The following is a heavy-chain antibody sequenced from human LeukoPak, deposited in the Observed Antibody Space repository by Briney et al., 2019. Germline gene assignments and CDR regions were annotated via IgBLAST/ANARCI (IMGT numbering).Heavy chain of an antibody. V-gene: IGHV5-51*01. D-gene: IGHD3-22*01. CDR2: IYPGDSDT. Sequence: GESLKISCKGSGYIFTNYWIGWVRHMPGKGLEWMGTIYPGDSDTRYSPSFQGQVTISADKSISTAYLQWSSLKASDTAMYYCATGGNSGYLLTDYWGQGTLVTVSS. CDR1: GYIFTNYW. J-gene: IGHJ4*02. CDR3: ATGGNSGYLLTDY.